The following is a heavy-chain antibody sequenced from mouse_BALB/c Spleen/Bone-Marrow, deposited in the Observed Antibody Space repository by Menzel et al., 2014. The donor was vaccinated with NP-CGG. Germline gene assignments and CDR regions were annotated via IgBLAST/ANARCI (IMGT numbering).Heavy chain of an antibody. J-gene: IGHJ4*01. CDR2: INPSSGYT. Sequence: VQLHQPGVELARPGASVQMSCKASGYTFTSYTMHWVKQWPGQGLDWIGYINPSSGYTNNNQKFKDNATLAADKSSSTAYKQLSSLTSEDAADYYCAYGNYGYAMDYWGQGTSVTVSS. D-gene: IGHD2-10*02. CDR1: GYTFTSYT. V-gene: IGHV1-4*01. CDR3: AYGNYGYAMDY.